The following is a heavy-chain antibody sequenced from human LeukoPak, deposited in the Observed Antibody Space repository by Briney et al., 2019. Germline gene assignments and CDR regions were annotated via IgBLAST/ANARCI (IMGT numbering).Heavy chain of an antibody. V-gene: IGHV3-33*01. CDR1: GFTFSSYV. D-gene: IGHD1-26*01. J-gene: IGHJ3*02. CDR3: ARGGVWGDAFDI. Sequence: GGSLRLSCAASGFTFSSYVMHWVRQAPGKGLEWVAVIWYDGSNKYYADSVKGRFTISRDNSKNTLYLQMNSLRAEDTAVYYCARGGVWGDAFDIWGQGTMVTVSS. CDR2: IWYDGSNK.